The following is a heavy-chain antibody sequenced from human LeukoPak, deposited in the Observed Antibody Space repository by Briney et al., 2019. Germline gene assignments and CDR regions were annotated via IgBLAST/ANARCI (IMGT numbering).Heavy chain of an antibody. J-gene: IGHJ4*02. CDR1: GYTFTSFG. CDR2: ISASNGKT. D-gene: IGHD3-22*01. CDR3: ARDVYYYDSSAYYYFDY. V-gene: IGHV1-18*01. Sequence: ASVKVSCKTSGYTFTSFGLSWVRQAPGQGLEWMGWISASNGKTNYAQNFQGRVTMTTDTSTSTAYMELRSLRSDDTAMYYCARDVYYYDSSAYYYFDYWGQGTLVAVSS.